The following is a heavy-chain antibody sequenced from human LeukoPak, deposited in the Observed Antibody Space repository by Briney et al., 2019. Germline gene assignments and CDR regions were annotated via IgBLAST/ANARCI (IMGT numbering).Heavy chain of an antibody. D-gene: IGHD6-19*01. J-gene: IGHJ6*03. CDR2: ISGSGGST. CDR3: AKGQIWLVRNYYYMDV. Sequence: ETLSLTXAVYGGSFSGYYWSWIRQPPGKGLEWVSAISGSGGSTYYADSVKGRFTISRDNSKNTLYLQMNSLRAEDTAVYYCAKGQIWLVRNYYYMDVWGKGTTVTVSS. CDR1: GGSFSGYY. V-gene: IGHV3-23*01.